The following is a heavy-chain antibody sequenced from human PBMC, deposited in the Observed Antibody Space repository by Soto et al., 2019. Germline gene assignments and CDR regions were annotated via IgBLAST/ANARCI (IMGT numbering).Heavy chain of an antibody. CDR2: IYYSGST. Sequence: QLQLQESGPGLVKPSETLSLTCTVSGGSISSSSYYWGWIRQPPGKGLEWIGSIYYSGSTYYNPSLKSRVTISVDTSKNQFSLKLSSVTAADTAVYYCARIPAVRFLEWNFDYWGQGTLVTVSS. CDR3: ARIPAVRFLEWNFDY. CDR1: GGSISSSSYY. D-gene: IGHD3-3*01. J-gene: IGHJ4*02. V-gene: IGHV4-39*01.